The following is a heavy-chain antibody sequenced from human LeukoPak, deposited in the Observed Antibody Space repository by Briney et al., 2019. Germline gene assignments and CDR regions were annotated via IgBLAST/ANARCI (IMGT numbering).Heavy chain of an antibody. Sequence: PSETLSLTCTVSGGSISSYYWSWIRQPAGKGLEWIGRIYTSGSTNYNPSLKSRVTMSVDTSKNQFSLKLSSVTAADTAVYYCARDDQVGGTTNNLPWYFDLWGRGTPVTVSS. CDR3: ARDDQVGGTTNNLPWYFDL. J-gene: IGHJ2*01. V-gene: IGHV4-4*07. CDR2: IYTSGST. CDR1: GGSISSYY. D-gene: IGHD1-7*01.